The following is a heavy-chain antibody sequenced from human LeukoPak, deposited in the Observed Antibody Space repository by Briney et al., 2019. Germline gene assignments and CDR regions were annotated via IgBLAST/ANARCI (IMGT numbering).Heavy chain of an antibody. CDR1: GASISSGGYS. J-gene: IGHJ5*02. CDR3: ARGVVPAAGGYNWFDP. V-gene: IGHV4-31*03. D-gene: IGHD2-2*01. Sequence: PSETLSLTCIVSGASISSGGYSWSWIRHQPGEGLEWIGYIYYSGNSYLNPSLESRLTMSVDTSKNQFSLKLSSVTAADTAVYFCARGVVPAAGGYNWFDPWGQGTLVIVSS. CDR2: IYYSGNS.